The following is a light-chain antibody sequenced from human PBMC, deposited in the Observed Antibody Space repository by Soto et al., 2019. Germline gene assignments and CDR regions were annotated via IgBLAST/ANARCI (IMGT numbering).Light chain of an antibody. CDR1: SSDVGSYNL. CDR2: EVS. Sequence: QSVLTQPASVSGSPGQSITISCTGTSSDVGSYNLVSWYQQHPGKAPKLMIYEVSKRPSGVSNRFSGSKSGNTASLTISGLQAEDEADYYCCSYAGSSTFWVFVTVTKVTV. V-gene: IGLV2-23*02. CDR3: CSYAGSSTFWV. J-gene: IGLJ1*01.